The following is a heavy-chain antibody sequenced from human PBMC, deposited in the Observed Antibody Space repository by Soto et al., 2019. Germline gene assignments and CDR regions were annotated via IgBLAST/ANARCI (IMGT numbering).Heavy chain of an antibody. D-gene: IGHD1-26*01. J-gene: IGHJ4*02. CDR3: AREGYVGAYYFDY. V-gene: IGHV3-74*01. Sequence: EVQLVESGGGLVQPGGSLRLSCAASGFTFSSYYMHWVRQAPGKGLVWVSRINSDGSSTSYADSVKGRFTIYRDNAKNTLYLQMNSLRAEDTAVYYCAREGYVGAYYFDYWGQGTLVTVSS. CDR1: GFTFSSYY. CDR2: INSDGSST.